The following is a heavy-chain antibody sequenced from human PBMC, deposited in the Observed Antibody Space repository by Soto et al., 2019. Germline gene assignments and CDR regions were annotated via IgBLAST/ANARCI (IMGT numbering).Heavy chain of an antibody. CDR2: IWYDGSNK. CDR3: ARAIAVVVVAETTEFDY. J-gene: IGHJ4*02. V-gene: IGHV3-33*01. Sequence: PGGSLRLSCAASGFTFSSYGMHWVRQAPGKGLEWVAVIWYDGSNKYYADSVKGRFTISRDNSKNTLYLQMNSLRAEDTAVYYCARAIAVVVVAETTEFDYWGQGTLVTVSS. CDR1: GFTFSSYG. D-gene: IGHD2-15*01.